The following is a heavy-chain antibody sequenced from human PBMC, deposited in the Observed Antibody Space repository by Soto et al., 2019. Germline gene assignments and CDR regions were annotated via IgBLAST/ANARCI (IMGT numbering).Heavy chain of an antibody. CDR3: AKDQASGQGSFDS. Sequence: LRLSCAASGFTFSSYAMSWVRPAPGKGLEWVSAISGSSFSINYADSVKGRFSISRDNAQNSLHLQMNNLRAEDTAVYYCAKDQASGQGSFDSGGQGTLVTVSS. J-gene: IGHJ4*02. CDR2: ISGSSFSI. V-gene: IGHV3-23*01. CDR1: GFTFSSYA.